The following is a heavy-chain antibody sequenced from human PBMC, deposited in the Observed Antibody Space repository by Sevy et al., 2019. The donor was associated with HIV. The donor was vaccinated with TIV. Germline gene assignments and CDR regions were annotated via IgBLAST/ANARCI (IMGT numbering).Heavy chain of an antibody. V-gene: IGHV3-21*01. CDR1: GFTFSSYS. CDR3: ARARTTVTTSYYYGMDV. Sequence: GGSLRLSCAASGFTFSSYSMNWVRQAPGKGLEWVSSISSSSRYIYYADSVKGRFTISRDNAKNSLYLQMNSLRAEDTAVYYCARARTTVTTSYYYGMDVRGQGTTVTV. D-gene: IGHD4-17*01. J-gene: IGHJ6*02. CDR2: ISSSSRYI.